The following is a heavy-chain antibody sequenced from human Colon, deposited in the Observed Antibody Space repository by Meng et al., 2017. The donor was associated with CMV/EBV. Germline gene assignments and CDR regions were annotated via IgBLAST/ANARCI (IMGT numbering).Heavy chain of an antibody. CDR2: AKNRAHNYGT. J-gene: IGHJ4*02. D-gene: IGHD2-8*01. Sequence: GGSLRLSCITSGFIFTEYFMDWVRQSPGKGLEWVGRAKNRAHNYGTEYAASVKGRFTISRDDSSDSMYLQMNNVKHEDKAVYYCVRDGRRYAFDYWGQGTLVTVSS. CDR1: GFIFTEYF. CDR3: VRDGRRYAFDY. V-gene: IGHV3-72*01.